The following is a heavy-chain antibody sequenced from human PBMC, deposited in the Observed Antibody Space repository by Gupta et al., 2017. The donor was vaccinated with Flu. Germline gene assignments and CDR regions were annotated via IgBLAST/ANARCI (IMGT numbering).Heavy chain of an antibody. Sequence: QLQLQESGPGLVKPSETLSLTCTVSGGSISSSSYYWGWIRQPPGKGLEWIGSIYYSGSTYYNPSLKSRVTISVDTSKNQFSLKLSSVTAADTAVYYCARGYSSSWYYWFDPWGQGTLVTVSS. D-gene: IGHD6-13*01. CDR1: GGSISSSSYY. V-gene: IGHV4-39*01. CDR3: ARGYSSSWYYWFDP. CDR2: IYYSGST. J-gene: IGHJ5*02.